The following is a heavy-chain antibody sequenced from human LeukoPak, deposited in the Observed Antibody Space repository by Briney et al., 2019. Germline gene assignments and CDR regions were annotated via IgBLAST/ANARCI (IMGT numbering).Heavy chain of an antibody. Sequence: GGSLRLSCAASGFTFSSYDMHWVRQATGKGLEWVSAIGTAGDTYYPGSVKGRFTISRENAKNSLYLQMNSLRAGDTAVYYCARSSTWHGMDVWGQGTTVTVSS. V-gene: IGHV3-13*01. CDR3: ARSSTWHGMDV. J-gene: IGHJ6*02. CDR1: GFTFSSYD. CDR2: IGTAGDT. D-gene: IGHD2-2*01.